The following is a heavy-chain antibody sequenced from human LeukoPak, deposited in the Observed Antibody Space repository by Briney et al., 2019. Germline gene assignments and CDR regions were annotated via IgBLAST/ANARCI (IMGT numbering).Heavy chain of an antibody. Sequence: PSETLSLTCTVSGGSISSYYWTWIRQPPGKGLEWIGPINYSGSTYYNPSLKSRVTISVDTSKNQFSLKLSSVTAADTAVYYCARVRGSGWYEFNYWGQGTLVTVSS. CDR2: INYSGST. D-gene: IGHD6-19*01. V-gene: IGHV4-59*01. CDR3: ARVRGSGWYEFNY. J-gene: IGHJ4*02. CDR1: GGSISSYY.